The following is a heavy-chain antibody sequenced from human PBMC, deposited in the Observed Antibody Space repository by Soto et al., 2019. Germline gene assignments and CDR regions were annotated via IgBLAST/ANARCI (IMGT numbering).Heavy chain of an antibody. CDR2: ISGSSGST. CDR3: ANTPRITIIRGLITLPFDY. J-gene: IGHJ4*02. CDR1: GFTVSSNY. V-gene: IGHV3-23*04. Sequence: EVQLVESGGGLVQPGGSLRLSCAASGFTVSSNYMSWVRQAPGKGLEWVSAISGSSGSTYYADSVKGRFTISRDNSKNTLYLQMNSLRAEDTAVYYCANTPRITIIRGLITLPFDYWGQGTLVTVSS. D-gene: IGHD3-10*01.